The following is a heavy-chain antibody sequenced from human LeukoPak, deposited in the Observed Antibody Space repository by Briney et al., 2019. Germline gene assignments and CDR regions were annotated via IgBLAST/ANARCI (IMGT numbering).Heavy chain of an antibody. CDR2: ISSSSSYI. V-gene: IGHV3-21*01. J-gene: IGHJ3*02. D-gene: IGHD1-26*01. CDR3: ARGIGGSYSPDDAFDI. Sequence: GGSPRLSCAASGFTFSSYSMNWVRQAPGKGLEWVSSISSSSSYIYYADSVKGRFTISRDNAKNSLYLQMNSLRAEDTAVYYCARGIGGSYSPDDAFDIWGQGTMVTVSS. CDR1: GFTFSSYS.